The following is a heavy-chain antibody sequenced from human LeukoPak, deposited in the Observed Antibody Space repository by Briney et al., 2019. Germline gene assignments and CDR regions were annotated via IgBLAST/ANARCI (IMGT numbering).Heavy chain of an antibody. D-gene: IGHD5-24*01. J-gene: IGHJ5*02. V-gene: IGHV3-30*02. CDR2: IRYDGSNK. CDR3: ARGLEMATSLCS. Sequence: GGSLRLSCAASGFTFSSHWMHWVRQAPGKGLEWVAFIRYDGSNKYYADSVKGRFTISRDNSKNTLYLQMNSLRSEDTAVYYCARGLEMATSLCSWGQGTLVTVSS. CDR1: GFTFSSHW.